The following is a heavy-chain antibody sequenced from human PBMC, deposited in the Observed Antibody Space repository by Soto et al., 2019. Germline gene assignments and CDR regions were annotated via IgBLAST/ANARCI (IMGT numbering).Heavy chain of an antibody. CDR3: ARVYGSGSLTNWFDP. J-gene: IGHJ5*02. Sequence: SETLSVTCTVSGGSIRSSLWSWSRQPPGKGLEWIGYIYYSGNTNYNPSLKSRVTISVDTSKNQFSLKLTSVTAADTAVYYCARVYGSGSLTNWFDPWGQGTLVTV. CDR1: GGSIRSSL. V-gene: IGHV4-59*01. D-gene: IGHD3-10*01. CDR2: IYYSGNT.